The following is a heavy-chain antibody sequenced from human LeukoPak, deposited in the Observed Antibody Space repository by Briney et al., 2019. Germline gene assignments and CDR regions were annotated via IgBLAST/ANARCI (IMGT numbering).Heavy chain of an antibody. J-gene: IGHJ4*02. V-gene: IGHV3-23*01. Sequence: TGGSLRLSCAASEFMFSAYAMTWVRQAPGKGLEWVSAISGSGGSTYYADSVKGRFTISRDNSKNTLYLQMNSLRAEDTAVYYCANSEPPSYYYDSSGYPDYWGQGTLVTVSS. CDR3: ANSEPPSYYYDSSGYPDY. CDR1: EFMFSAYA. D-gene: IGHD3-22*01. CDR2: ISGSGGST.